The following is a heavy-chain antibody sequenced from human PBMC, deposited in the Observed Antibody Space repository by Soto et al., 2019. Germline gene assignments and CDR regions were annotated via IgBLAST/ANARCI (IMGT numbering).Heavy chain of an antibody. J-gene: IGHJ6*02. D-gene: IGHD3-9*01. CDR1: GYTFTGYY. CDR2: INPNSGGT. V-gene: IGHV1-2*02. Sequence: ASVKVSCKASGYTFTGYYMHWVRQASGQGLEWMGWINPNSGGTNYAQKFQGRVTMTRDTSISTAYMELSRLRSDDTAVHYCARDIRYFDRYLSYYYYGMDVWGQGTTVTVSS. CDR3: ARDIRYFDRYLSYYYYGMDV.